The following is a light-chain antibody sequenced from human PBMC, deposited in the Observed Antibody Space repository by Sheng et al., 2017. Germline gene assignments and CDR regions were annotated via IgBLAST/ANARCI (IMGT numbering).Light chain of an antibody. CDR3: QHYVSSAGFT. Sequence: EVVLTQSPGTLSLSPGDRATLSCRASQSIYSTFLAWYQHKPGQAPRLLIYGASTRATDIPDRFSGSGSGTDFTLTISRLEPEDFAVYYCQHYVSSAGFTFGPGTKV. V-gene: IGKV3-20*01. CDR1: QSIYSTF. J-gene: IGKJ3*01. CDR2: GAS.